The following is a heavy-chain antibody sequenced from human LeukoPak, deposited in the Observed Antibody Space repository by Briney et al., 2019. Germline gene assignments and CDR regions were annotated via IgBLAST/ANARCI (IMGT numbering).Heavy chain of an antibody. CDR3: ARDGGYSSGWYRFFDY. J-gene: IGHJ4*02. D-gene: IGHD6-19*01. CDR1: GFTFSTYS. Sequence: GGSLRLSCAASGFTFSTYSMNWVRQAPGKGLEWVSSISSSSSYMYYADSVKGRFTISRDNSKNTLYLQMNSLRAEDTAVYYCARDGGYSSGWYRFFDYWGQGTLVTVSS. V-gene: IGHV3-21*04. CDR2: ISSSSSYM.